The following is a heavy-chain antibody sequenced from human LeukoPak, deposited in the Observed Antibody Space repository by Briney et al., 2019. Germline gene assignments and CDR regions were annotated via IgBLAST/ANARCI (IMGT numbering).Heavy chain of an antibody. CDR3: VRRFRATSAEDFDY. V-gene: IGHV3-7*01. J-gene: IGHJ4*02. CDR2: MNQRGSEI. Sequence: QPGGSLRLSCAASGFTFSNHWMTWVRQAPGKGLEWVANMNQRGSEIYYVDSVRGRFTISRDNAKNLLFLQMNTLRAEDTAVCFCVRRFRATSAEDFDYWGQVTLVTVFS. CDR1: GFTFSNHW. D-gene: IGHD6-25*01.